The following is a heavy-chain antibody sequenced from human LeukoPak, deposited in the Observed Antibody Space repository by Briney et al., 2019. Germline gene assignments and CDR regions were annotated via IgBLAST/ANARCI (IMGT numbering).Heavy chain of an antibody. CDR3: ARDESPLGRWLVHGVY. Sequence: SVKLSCKAFGYTFTSNYMHWVRQAPGQGLEWIGGIIPIFSTANYAQTFQGRVTITADESTSTAYMELSSLRSQDTAVYYCARDESPLGRWLVHGVYWGQGTLVTVSS. V-gene: IGHV1-69*13. J-gene: IGHJ4*02. CDR2: IIPIFSTA. D-gene: IGHD6-19*01. CDR1: GYTFTSNY.